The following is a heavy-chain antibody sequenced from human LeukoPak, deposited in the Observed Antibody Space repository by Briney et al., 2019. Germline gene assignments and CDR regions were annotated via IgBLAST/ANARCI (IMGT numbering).Heavy chain of an antibody. V-gene: IGHV3-21*01. D-gene: IGHD3-22*01. CDR3: AMIPTYSYDSSRGF. CDR2: ITSTSRYM. Sequence: GGPVRLFCAPSGFSLRKGWMTWVRGAPGKGLEGVSSITSTSRYMYYADSLHGRFTISSYNAQNTLFQQMNSLRPEDTAVYYCAMIPTYSYDSSRGFWGRETLVTVSS. CDR1: GFSLRKGW. J-gene: IGHJ4*02.